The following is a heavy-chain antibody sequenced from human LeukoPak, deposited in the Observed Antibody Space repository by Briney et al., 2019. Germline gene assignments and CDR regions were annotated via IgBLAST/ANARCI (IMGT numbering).Heavy chain of an antibody. Sequence: GRSLRLSCAASGFTFSSYAMSWVRQAPGKGLEWVSAISGSGGSTYYADSVKGRFTISRDNSKNTLYLQMNSLRAEDTAVYYCAKVADIVVVPAAALDYWGQGTLVTVSS. J-gene: IGHJ4*02. D-gene: IGHD2-2*01. CDR1: GFTFSSYA. CDR3: AKVADIVVVPAAALDY. V-gene: IGHV3-23*01. CDR2: ISGSGGST.